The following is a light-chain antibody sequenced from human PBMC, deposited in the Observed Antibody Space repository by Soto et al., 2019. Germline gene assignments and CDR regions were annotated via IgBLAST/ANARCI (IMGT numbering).Light chain of an antibody. CDR2: EVS. Sequence: QSVLTQPDSVSGSRGQSITISCTGTSSNVGSYNFVSWYRQYQGKAPELIIYEVSQRPSTFFNRFSVSKSGNTASLTISGLQSNDEADYYCCSYAGNNALVFGGGTKLTVL. CDR1: SSNVGSYNF. CDR3: CSYAGNNALV. J-gene: IGLJ3*02. V-gene: IGLV2-23*02.